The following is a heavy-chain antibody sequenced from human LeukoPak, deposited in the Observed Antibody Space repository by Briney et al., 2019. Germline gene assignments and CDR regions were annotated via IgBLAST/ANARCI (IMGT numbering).Heavy chain of an antibody. CDR3: ARGRFSSGYAGGYFDY. V-gene: IGHV3-66*01. CDR2: IYSGGST. CDR1: EFTVSSNY. Sequence: GGSLRLSCAASEFTVSSNYMSWVRQAPGKGLEWVSVIYSGGSTYYADSVKGRFTISRDNSKNTLYLQMNSLRAEDTAVYYCARGRFSSGYAGGYFDYWGQGTLVTVSS. D-gene: IGHD5-12*01. J-gene: IGHJ4*02.